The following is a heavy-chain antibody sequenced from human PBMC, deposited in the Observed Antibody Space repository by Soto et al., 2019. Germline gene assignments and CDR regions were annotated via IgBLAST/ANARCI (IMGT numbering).Heavy chain of an antibody. D-gene: IGHD1-20*01. J-gene: IGHJ5*02. CDR2: ISSSSSYI. Sequence: GGSLRLSCAASGFTFSSYSMNWVRQAPGKGLEWVSSISSSSSYIYYADSVKGRFTISRDNAKNSLYLQMNSLRAEDTAVYYCARETNPSYNWNPLRLFDPSGQGSLVTVSS. CDR1: GFTFSSYS. CDR3: ARETNPSYNWNPLRLFDP. V-gene: IGHV3-21*01.